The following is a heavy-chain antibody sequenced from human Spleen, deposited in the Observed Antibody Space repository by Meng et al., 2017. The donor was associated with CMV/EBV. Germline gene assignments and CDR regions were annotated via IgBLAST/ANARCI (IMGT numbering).Heavy chain of an antibody. CDR1: GGSFSGYY. CDR3: ARGANRHGSYRNWYFDL. Sequence: YGGSFSGYYWSWIRQPPGKGLEWIGEINHSGSTNYNPSLKSRVTISVDTSKNQFSLKVRFVTAADTAVYYCARGANRHGSYRNWYFDLWGRGTLVTVSS. V-gene: IGHV4-34*01. CDR2: INHSGST. J-gene: IGHJ2*01. D-gene: IGHD1-26*01.